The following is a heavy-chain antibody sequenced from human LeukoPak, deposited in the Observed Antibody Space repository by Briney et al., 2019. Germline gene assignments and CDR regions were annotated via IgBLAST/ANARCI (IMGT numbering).Heavy chain of an antibody. CDR1: GFTFSSYS. V-gene: IGHV3-21*03. J-gene: IGHJ5*02. CDR3: TTDDGDWVDN. D-gene: IGHD4-17*01. CDR2: ISSSSSYI. Sequence: PGGSLRLSCAASGFTFSSYSMNWVRQAPGQGLEWVSYISSSSSYIYYAESVKGRFTISRDNAKNSLYVQMNSLKTEDTAVYYCTTDDGDWVDNWGQGTLVTVSS.